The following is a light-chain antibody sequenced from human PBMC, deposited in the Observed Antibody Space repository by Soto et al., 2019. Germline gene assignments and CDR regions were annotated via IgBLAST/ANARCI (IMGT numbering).Light chain of an antibody. V-gene: IGKV1-39*01. J-gene: IGKJ1*01. CDR3: QQSYSSPPT. Sequence: DIQTTQSPSSLSASVEDRVIITCRASQSISNHLNWYQQKPGKAPKLLIFAASSLQSGVPSRFSGSRSGPDFTLTISSLQPEDFATYYCQQSYSSPPTFAQGTKVDIK. CDR2: AAS. CDR1: QSISNH.